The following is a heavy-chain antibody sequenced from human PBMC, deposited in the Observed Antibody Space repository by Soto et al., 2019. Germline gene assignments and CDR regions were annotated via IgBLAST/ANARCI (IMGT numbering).Heavy chain of an antibody. D-gene: IGHD3-22*01. CDR1: GFTFSTYAMSWVYA. V-gene: IGHV3-23*01. CDR3: AKVSGYPVGYMDV. Sequence: EVQLLESGGGLVQPGGSLRLSCAASGFTFSTYAMSWVYAMTWVRQAPGKGLEWVSAISGSGGSTCYADSVKGRFTITRDNSKNTLYLQMNSLRAEDTAVYYCAKVSGYPVGYMDVWGKGTTVTVSS. CDR2: ISGSGGST. J-gene: IGHJ6*03.